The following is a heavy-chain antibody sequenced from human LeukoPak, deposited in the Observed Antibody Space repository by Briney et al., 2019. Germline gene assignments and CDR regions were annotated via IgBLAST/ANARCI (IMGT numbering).Heavy chain of an antibody. J-gene: IGHJ6*03. V-gene: IGHV1-2*06. D-gene: IGHD6-13*01. CDR3: ARDARVGYSSSWYYYMDV. Sequence: ASVKVSCKASGYTFTGYYMHWVRQAPGQGLEWMGRINPNSGGTNYAQKFQGRVTMTRDTSISTAYMELSRLRSDDTAVYYCARDARVGYSSSWYYYMDVGGKGTTGTGSS. CDR1: GYTFTGYY. CDR2: INPNSGGT.